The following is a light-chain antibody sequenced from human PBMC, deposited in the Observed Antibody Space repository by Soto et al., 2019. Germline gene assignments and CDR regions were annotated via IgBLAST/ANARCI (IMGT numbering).Light chain of an antibody. CDR1: QSVSSSY. Sequence: EIVLTQSPGTLSLSPGERATLSCRASQSVSSSYLAWYQQKPGQAPMLLIYATSNRATGIPDRFSGSGSGADFTLTISRLEPEDFAVYYCQQYGNSPVFTFGPGTKVDIK. CDR3: QQYGNSPVFT. V-gene: IGKV3-20*01. J-gene: IGKJ3*01. CDR2: ATS.